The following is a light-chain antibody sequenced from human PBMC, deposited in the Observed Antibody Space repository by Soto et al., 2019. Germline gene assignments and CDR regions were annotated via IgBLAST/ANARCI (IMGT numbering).Light chain of an antibody. CDR3: NSYTTSIALYV. Sequence: QSALTQPASVSGSPGQSITISCTGTSSDIGGYDHVSWYQQHPGKAPKLMIYDVSVRPSGVSDRFSGSKSANTASLTISGLQAEDEADYYCNSYTTSIALYVFEPGTKVTVL. CDR1: SSDIGGYDH. J-gene: IGLJ1*01. V-gene: IGLV2-14*01. CDR2: DVS.